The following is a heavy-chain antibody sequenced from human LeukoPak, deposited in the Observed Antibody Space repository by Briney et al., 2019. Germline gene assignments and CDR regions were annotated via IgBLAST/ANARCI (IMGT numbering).Heavy chain of an antibody. J-gene: IGHJ3*02. CDR1: GFTFSSYT. CDR3: SRDRGGRAFDI. Sequence: GGSLRLSCAASGFTFSSYTMNWVRQAPGKGLEWVSSISSSSGYIYYADSVKGRFTISRDNAKNSLYLQMNSLRAEDTAVFYCSRDRGGRAFDIWGQGTMVTVSS. CDR2: ISSSSGYI. D-gene: IGHD1-26*01. V-gene: IGHV3-21*01.